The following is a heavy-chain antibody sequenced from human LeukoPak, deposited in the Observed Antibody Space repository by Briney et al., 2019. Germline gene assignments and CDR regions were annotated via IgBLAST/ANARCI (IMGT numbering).Heavy chain of an antibody. Sequence: GGSLRLSCAASGFTFSDYYMSWIRQAPGKGLEWVSYISSSGSTIYYADSVKGRFTISRDNAKNSLYLQMNSLRAEDTAVYYCARDPSYSSSFLLMDWGQGTLVTVSS. CDR3: ARDPSYSSSFLLMD. CDR1: GFTFSDYY. CDR2: ISSSGSTI. V-gene: IGHV3-11*01. D-gene: IGHD6-13*01. J-gene: IGHJ4*02.